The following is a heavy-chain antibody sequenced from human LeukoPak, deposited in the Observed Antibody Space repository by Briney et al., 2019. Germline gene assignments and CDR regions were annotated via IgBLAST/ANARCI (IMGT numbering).Heavy chain of an antibody. CDR1: QFTLSSYA. Sequence: GGSLRLSCAASQFTLSSYAMTWVRQAPGKGLEWVSTTSASGGSTYYADSVKGRFTISRDKSKNTMYLQMNSLRAEDTAVYYCAKLNVGSSSWYDFFDYWGQGTLVTVSS. CDR2: TSASGGST. J-gene: IGHJ4*02. CDR3: AKLNVGSSSWYDFFDY. V-gene: IGHV3-23*01. D-gene: IGHD6-13*01.